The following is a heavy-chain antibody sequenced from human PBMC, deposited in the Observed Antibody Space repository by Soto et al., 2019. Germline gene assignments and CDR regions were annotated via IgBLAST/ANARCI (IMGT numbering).Heavy chain of an antibody. CDR2: ISSNGGST. J-gene: IGHJ4*02. Sequence: GGSLRLSCSASGFTFSSYAMHWVRQAPGKGLEYVSAISSNGGSTYYADSVKGRFTISRDNSKNTLYLQMSSLRAEDTAVYYCVKSGVKGMNWGRFDYWGQGTLVTVSS. CDR1: GFTFSSYA. V-gene: IGHV3-64D*06. D-gene: IGHD7-27*01. CDR3: VKSGVKGMNWGRFDY.